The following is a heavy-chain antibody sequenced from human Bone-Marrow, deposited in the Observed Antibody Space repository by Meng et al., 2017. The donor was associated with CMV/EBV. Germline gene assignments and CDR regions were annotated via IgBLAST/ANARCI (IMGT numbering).Heavy chain of an antibody. Sequence: GESLKISCAASGFTFDDYAMHWVRQAPGKGLEWVSLISWDGGSTYYADSVKGRFTISRDNSKNSLYLQMNSLRAEDTALYYCAKDKQLQTKYYYYYYGMDVWGQGTTVTVSS. D-gene: IGHD6-13*01. J-gene: IGHJ6*02. V-gene: IGHV3-43D*03. CDR2: ISWDGGST. CDR3: AKDKQLQTKYYYYYYGMDV. CDR1: GFTFDDYA.